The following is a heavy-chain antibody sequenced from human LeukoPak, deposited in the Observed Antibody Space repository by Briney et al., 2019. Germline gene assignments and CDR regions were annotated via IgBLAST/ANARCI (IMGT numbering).Heavy chain of an antibody. CDR3: ARMNAAMGSFFDP. CDR2: INSAGSDT. J-gene: IGHJ5*02. CDR1: GFTFSNYW. V-gene: IGHV3-74*01. Sequence: GGALRLPCAASGFTFSNYWMHWLRHPPGKELVWVSRINSAGSDTNYADSVRGRFTISRDNAKNTLYLQMNSLRTEDTAVYYCARMNAAMGSFFDPWGQGTLVTVSS. D-gene: IGHD5-18*01.